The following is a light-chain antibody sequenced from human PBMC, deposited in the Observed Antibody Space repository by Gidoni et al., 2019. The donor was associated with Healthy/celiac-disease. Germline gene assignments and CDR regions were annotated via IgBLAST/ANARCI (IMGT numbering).Light chain of an antibody. J-gene: IGKJ2*01. CDR1: QDISNY. CDR2: YAS. V-gene: IGKV1-33*01. CDR3: QQYDNLPYT. Sequence: DLQMTQSPSSLSASVGDRVTITCQASQDISNYLNWYQQKPGKAPKLLIYYASNLDTGVPSRFSVIGSGTDFTFTISSLQPEDIATYYFQQYDNLPYTFGHGTKLEIK.